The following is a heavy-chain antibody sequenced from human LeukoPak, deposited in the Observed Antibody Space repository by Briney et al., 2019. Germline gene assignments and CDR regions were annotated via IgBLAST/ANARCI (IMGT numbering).Heavy chain of an antibody. CDR3: ARANYDTTGYYFSEYFQH. CDR2: ISVYNGNT. Sequence: GASVKVSCKASGYTFTNYGISWVRQAPGQGLEWMGWISVYNGNTNYAQKLQGRVTMTTDTSTSTAYMELRSLRSDDTAVYYCARANYDTTGYYFSEYFQHWGQGTLVTVSS. D-gene: IGHD3-22*01. V-gene: IGHV1-18*01. J-gene: IGHJ1*01. CDR1: GYTFTNYG.